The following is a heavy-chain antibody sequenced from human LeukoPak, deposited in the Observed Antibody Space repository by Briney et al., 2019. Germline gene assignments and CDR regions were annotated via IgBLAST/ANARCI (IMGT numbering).Heavy chain of an antibody. CDR1: GFTFSNYA. CDR3: AKGKRVRAPYYFDS. D-gene: IGHD2-21*01. Sequence: GGSLRLSCAASGFTFSNYAMTWVRQAPGKGLEWVSAMSGSGGKTYYADSVKIRFTISRDSSQNTLYLQMNNLRADDTAVYYCAKGKRVRAPYYFDSWGQGTLVTVSS. CDR2: MSGSGGKT. J-gene: IGHJ4*02. V-gene: IGHV3-23*01.